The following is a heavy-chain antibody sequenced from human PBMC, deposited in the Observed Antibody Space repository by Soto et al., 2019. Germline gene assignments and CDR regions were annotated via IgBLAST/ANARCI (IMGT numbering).Heavy chain of an antibody. CDR3: ASRDPGTSVDY. CDR1: VGSFTSNNW. D-gene: IGHD1-7*01. CDR2: IYRTGST. J-gene: IGHJ4*02. Sequence: LSLTFAVSVGSFTSNNWWTWVRQPPGQGLEWIGEIYRTGSTNYNPSLKSRVTISLDKSENQFSLKVTSLTAADTAVYYCASRDPGTSVDYWGQGTLAPGSP. V-gene: IGHV4-4*02.